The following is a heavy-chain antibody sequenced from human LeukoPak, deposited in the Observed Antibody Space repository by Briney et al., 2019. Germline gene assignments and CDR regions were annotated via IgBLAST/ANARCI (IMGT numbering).Heavy chain of an antibody. D-gene: IGHD6-6*01. CDR1: GFTFSSYS. CDR3: ARERXGSSSDYFDY. CDR2: XXXXXSYI. V-gene: IGHV3-21*01. J-gene: IGHJ4*02. Sequence: KAGGSLRLSCAASGFTFSSYSMXXXXQAPGKGXXXXXSXXXXXSYIYYADSVKGXXXXSXDNAKNSLYLQMNSLRAEDTAVYYCARERXGSSSDYFDYCGQGTLVTVSS.